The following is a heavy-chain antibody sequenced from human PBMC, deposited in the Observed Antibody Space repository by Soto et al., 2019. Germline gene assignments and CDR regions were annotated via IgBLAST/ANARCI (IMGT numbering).Heavy chain of an antibody. CDR1: GFTFSSYG. CDR2: ISYDGSNK. CDR3: AKDRKVGYSYGPYYYYYYGMDV. Sequence: SLRLSCAASGFTFSSYGMHWVRQAPGKGLEWVAVISYDGSNKYYADSVKGRFAISRDNSKNTLYLQMNSLRAEDTAVYYCAKDRKVGYSYGPYYYYYYGMDVWGQGTTVTVSS. V-gene: IGHV3-30*18. D-gene: IGHD5-18*01. J-gene: IGHJ6*02.